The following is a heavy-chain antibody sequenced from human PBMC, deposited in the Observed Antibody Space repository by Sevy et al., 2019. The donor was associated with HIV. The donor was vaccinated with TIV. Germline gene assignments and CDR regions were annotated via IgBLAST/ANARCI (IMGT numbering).Heavy chain of an antibody. J-gene: IGHJ4*02. CDR1: GYTFNNYG. CDR3: ARGLYFDFGAY. V-gene: IGHV1-18*01. Sequence: ASVKVSCKTSGYTFNNYGISWVREAPGQGLEWMGWNSVYGETNYAQKVQDRLTVTTDTSTATADMELRSLRSDDTAVYYCARGLYFDFGAYWGQGTLVTVSS. CDR2: NSVYGET. D-gene: IGHD3-10*01.